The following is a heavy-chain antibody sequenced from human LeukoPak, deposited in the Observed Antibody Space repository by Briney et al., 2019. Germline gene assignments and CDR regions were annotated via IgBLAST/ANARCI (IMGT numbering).Heavy chain of an antibody. Sequence: ASVKVSCKASGYTFTSYDINWVRQATGQGLEWMGWMNPNSGNTGHAQKFQGRVTMTRNTSISTAYMELSSLRSEDTAVYYCARSGGYFDWFDPWGQGTLVTVSS. CDR2: MNPNSGNT. J-gene: IGHJ5*02. D-gene: IGHD1-26*01. CDR1: GYTFTSYD. V-gene: IGHV1-8*01. CDR3: ARSGGYFDWFDP.